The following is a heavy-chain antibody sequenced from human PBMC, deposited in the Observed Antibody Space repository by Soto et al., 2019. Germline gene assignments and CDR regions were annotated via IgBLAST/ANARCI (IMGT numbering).Heavy chain of an antibody. V-gene: IGHV3-30*03. CDR3: AGGYGPTYFDY. CDR1: GFTFSSYG. D-gene: IGHD1-1*01. J-gene: IGHJ4*02. Sequence: QVQLVESGGGVVQPGRSLRLSCAASGFTFSSYGRHWVRQAPGKGLEWVADISYDGTNKYYADSVKGRFTISRDNSKNTLYLQMNSLRAEDTAVYYCAGGYGPTYFDYWGQGTLVTVSS. CDR2: ISYDGTNK.